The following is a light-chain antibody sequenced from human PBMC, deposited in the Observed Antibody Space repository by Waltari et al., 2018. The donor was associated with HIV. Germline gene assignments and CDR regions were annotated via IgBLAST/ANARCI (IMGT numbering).Light chain of an antibody. V-gene: IGLV2-8*01. J-gene: IGLJ2*01. Sequence: QSALTQPPSASGSPGKSVTISCTGTSSDIGAYNYVAWYQQYPGKAPKLMIYDVTKRPSGVPDRFSGSKSGNTASLTVSGLQAEDEADYYCASHAGSKDVFGGGTKLTVL. CDR2: DVT. CDR3: ASHAGSKDV. CDR1: SSDIGAYNY.